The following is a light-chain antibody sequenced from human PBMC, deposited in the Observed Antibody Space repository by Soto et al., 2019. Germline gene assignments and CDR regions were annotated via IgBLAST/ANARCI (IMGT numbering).Light chain of an antibody. CDR2: EVT. Sequence: QSALTQPASVSGSPGQSITISGTGAASDVGAYDYVSWYQQHPGPAPKLMIYEVTNRPSGVSDRFSGSKSGNTASLSISGLQADDEAGYYCGSYSSDNTYVFGTGTKLTVL. J-gene: IGLJ1*01. CDR3: GSYSSDNTYV. CDR1: ASDVGAYDY. V-gene: IGLV2-14*01.